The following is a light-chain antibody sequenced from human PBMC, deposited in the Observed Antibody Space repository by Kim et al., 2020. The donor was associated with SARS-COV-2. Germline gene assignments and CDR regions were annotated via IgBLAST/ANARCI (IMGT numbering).Light chain of an antibody. CDR3: QQYGDSPYT. J-gene: IGKJ2*01. CDR1: QSISSNY. CDR2: AAS. Sequence: LSPGERATPSCRASQSISSNYLTWYQQKPGQPPRLFIYAASRRVTGIPDRFSGSGSGTDFTLTISRLEPEDFAVYYCQQYGDSPYTFGQGTKLEI. V-gene: IGKV3-20*01.